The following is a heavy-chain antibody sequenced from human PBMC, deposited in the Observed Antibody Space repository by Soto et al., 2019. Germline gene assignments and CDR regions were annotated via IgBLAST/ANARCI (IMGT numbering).Heavy chain of an antibody. CDR3: ARRVGATRTYRFDP. CDR1: GGSISSSSYY. Sequence: KPSETLSLTCTVSGGSISSSSYYWGWIRQPPGKGLEWIGSIYYSGSTYYNPSLKSRVTISVDTSKNQFSLKLSSVTAADTAVYYCARRVGATRTYRFDPWGQGTLVTVSS. CDR2: IYYSGST. D-gene: IGHD1-26*01. V-gene: IGHV4-39*01. J-gene: IGHJ5*02.